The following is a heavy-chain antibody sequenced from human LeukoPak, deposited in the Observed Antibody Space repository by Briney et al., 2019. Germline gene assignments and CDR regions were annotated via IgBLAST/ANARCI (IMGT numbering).Heavy chain of an antibody. CDR1: GGSISSYY. CDR2: NDNSGT. V-gene: IGHV4-59*07. Sequence: PSDTLSLTCTVSGGSISSYYWSWIRQFTGKALECIGYNDNSGTNYTPSRKNRVTISVVASEHQFSLLLSSVIAADTAVYYCARAPSRFYGSGSFEPRGIDCWGQGTLVTVSS. CDR3: ARAPSRFYGSGSFEPRGIDC. J-gene: IGHJ4*02. D-gene: IGHD3-10*01.